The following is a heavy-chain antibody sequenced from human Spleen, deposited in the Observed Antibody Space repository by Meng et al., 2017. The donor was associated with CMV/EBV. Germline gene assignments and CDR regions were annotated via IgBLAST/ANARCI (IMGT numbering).Heavy chain of an antibody. D-gene: IGHD2-2*01. CDR2: IGTGGDT. J-gene: IGHJ5*02. CDR3: ARTSNCSSTSCYFGNWFDP. Sequence: GESLKISCAASGFAFSSYALHWVRRAPGKGLEWVSAIGTGGDTYYADSVMGRFTISRDNAKKSLYLQINSLIAEDMAVYYCARTSNCSSTSCYFGNWFDPWGQGTLVTVSS. CDR1: GFAFSSYA. V-gene: IGHV3-47*01.